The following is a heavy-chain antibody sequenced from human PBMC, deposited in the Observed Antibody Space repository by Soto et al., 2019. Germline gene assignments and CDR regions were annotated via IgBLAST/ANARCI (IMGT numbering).Heavy chain of an antibody. J-gene: IGHJ6*02. CDR1: GFTFSSYA. V-gene: IGHV3-30-3*01. Sequence: QVQLVESGGGVVQPGRSLRLSCAASGFTFSSYAMHWVRQAPGKGLEWVAVISYDGSNKYYADSVKGRFTISRDNSKNTLYLQMNSLRAEDTAVYYCARAEAYCSSTSCFRYYDGMDVWGQGTTVTVSS. CDR2: ISYDGSNK. D-gene: IGHD2-2*01. CDR3: ARAEAYCSSTSCFRYYDGMDV.